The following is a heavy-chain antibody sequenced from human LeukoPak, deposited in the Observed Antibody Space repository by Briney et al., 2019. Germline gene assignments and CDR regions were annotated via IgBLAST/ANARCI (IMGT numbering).Heavy chain of an antibody. Sequence: ASETLSLTCTVSGGSISSYYWSWIRQPPGKGLEWIGYIYYSGSTNYNPSLKSRVTISVDTSKNQFSLKLSSVTAADTAVYYCXXXXXXXXTXXXXWSGLGLSEWYFDLWGRGTLVTVSS. CDR3: XXXXXXXXTXXXXWSGLGLSEWYFDL. D-gene: IGHD3-3*01. CDR1: GGSISSYY. CDR2: IYYSGST. J-gene: IGHJ2*01. V-gene: IGHV4-59*01.